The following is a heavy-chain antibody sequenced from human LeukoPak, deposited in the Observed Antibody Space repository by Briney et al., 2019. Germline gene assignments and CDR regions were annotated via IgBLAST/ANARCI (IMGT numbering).Heavy chain of an antibody. V-gene: IGHV1-2*06. CDR2: INPNSGGT. CDR1: GYTFTGYY. J-gene: IGHJ5*02. CDR3: ARDLGEVRDPTNWFDP. Sequence: ASVKVSCKASGYTFTGYYIHWVRQAPGQGLEWMGRINPNSGGTNYAQKFQGRVTVTGDTSISTAYMELSRLRSDDTAVYYCARDLGEVRDPTNWFDPWGQGTLVTVSS. D-gene: IGHD3-10*01.